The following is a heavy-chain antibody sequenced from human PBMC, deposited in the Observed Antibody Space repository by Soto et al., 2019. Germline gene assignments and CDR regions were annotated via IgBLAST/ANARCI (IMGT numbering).Heavy chain of an antibody. V-gene: IGHV3-30*04. Sequence: QMQLVESGGGAVQPGRSLRLSCAASGFTFSYYPMHWVRQAPGKGLEWVAVISFDGSNKYYADSVKGRFTISRDNSKNTLYLQMNILRGEDTAVYYCARVAGDMVAILYIYPLDGREPLTDVDVWGQGTTVTVSS. D-gene: IGHD5-12*01. CDR2: ISFDGSNK. J-gene: IGHJ6*02. CDR1: GFTFSYYP. CDR3: ARVAGDMVAILYIYPLDGREPLTDVDV.